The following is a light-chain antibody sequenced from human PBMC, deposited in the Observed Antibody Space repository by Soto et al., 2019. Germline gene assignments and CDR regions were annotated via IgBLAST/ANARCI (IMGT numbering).Light chain of an antibody. CDR1: SGDVGAYDY. Sequence: QSVLTQPPSASGSPVQSVTISCTGTSGDVGAYDYVSWYQQHPGKAPKLLIYEVTKRPLGVPDRFSGSKSGNAASLTVSGLQAEDEADYYCSSYAGSNYPYVFGTGTKVTVL. V-gene: IGLV2-8*01. J-gene: IGLJ1*01. CDR2: EVT. CDR3: SSYAGSNYPYV.